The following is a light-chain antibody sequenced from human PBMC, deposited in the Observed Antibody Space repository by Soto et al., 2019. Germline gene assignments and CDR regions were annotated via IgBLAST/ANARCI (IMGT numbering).Light chain of an antibody. J-gene: IGLJ1*01. Sequence: QSVLTQPPSASGTPGQRGTISCSGSRSNIGSNTVNWYQQIPGTAPKLLFHSNSQRPSGVPDRFSGSKSGTSASLAISGLQSEDEADYYCATWDDSLNGYVFGTGTKVTVL. V-gene: IGLV1-44*01. CDR2: SNS. CDR3: ATWDDSLNGYV. CDR1: RSNIGSNT.